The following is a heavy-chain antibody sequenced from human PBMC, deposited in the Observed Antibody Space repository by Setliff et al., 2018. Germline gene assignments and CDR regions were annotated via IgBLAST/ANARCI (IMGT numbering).Heavy chain of an antibody. V-gene: IGHV4-4*08. D-gene: IGHD2-21*01. CDR1: GASISGYH. CDR3: ARLGTTIPTSGTWTYYYYYYMDV. CDR2: IYTSGST. J-gene: IGHJ6*03. Sequence: PSETLSLTCTVSGASISGYHWSWIRQPPGKGLEWIGYIYTSGSTNYNPSLKSRVTISVDTSKNQFSLKVSSVTAADTAVYYCARLGTTIPTSGTWTYYYYYYMDVWGKGTTVTVSS.